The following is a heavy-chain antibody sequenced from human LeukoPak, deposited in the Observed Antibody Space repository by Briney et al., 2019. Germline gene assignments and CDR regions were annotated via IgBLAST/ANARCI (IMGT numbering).Heavy chain of an antibody. Sequence: ASVKVSCKASGYTFTDYYIHWVRQAPGQGLEWMGWINPNSGGTNYAQKFQGRVTMTRDTSISTAYMELSRLRSDDTAVYYCARASYYYDSSGYPGYYFDYWGQGTLVTVSS. CDR3: ARASYYYDSSGYPGYYFDY. D-gene: IGHD3-22*01. CDR1: GYTFTDYY. J-gene: IGHJ4*02. CDR2: INPNSGGT. V-gene: IGHV1-2*02.